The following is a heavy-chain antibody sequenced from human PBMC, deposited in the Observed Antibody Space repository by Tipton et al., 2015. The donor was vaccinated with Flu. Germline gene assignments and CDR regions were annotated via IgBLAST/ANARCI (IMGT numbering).Heavy chain of an antibody. J-gene: IGHJ4*02. CDR1: GYTFTGYY. CDR3: ATAPVFYGGFGF. Sequence: QLVQSGAEVKKPGASVKVSCKASGYTFTGYYMHWVRQAPGQGLEWMGWINPNSGGTNYAQKFQGRVTMTRDTSISTANMELSRLRSGETPVDYCATAPVFYGGFGFWGQGTAVTVSS. V-gene: IGHV1-2*02. CDR2: INPNSGGT. D-gene: IGHD4-23*01.